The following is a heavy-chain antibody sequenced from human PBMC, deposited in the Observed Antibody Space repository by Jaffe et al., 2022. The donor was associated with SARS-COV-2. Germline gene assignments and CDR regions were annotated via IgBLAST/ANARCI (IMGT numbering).Heavy chain of an antibody. CDR3: ATRRPACSGGSCYSGYYYYGMDV. J-gene: IGHJ6*02. D-gene: IGHD2-15*01. Sequence: QVQLQESGPGLVKPSQTLSLTCTVSGGSISSGGYYWSWIRQHPGKGLEWIGYIYYSGSTYYNPSLKSRVTISVDTSKNQFSLKLSSVTAADTAVYYCATRRPACSGGSCYSGYYYYGMDVWGQGTTVTVSS. CDR2: IYYSGST. CDR1: GGSISSGGYY. V-gene: IGHV4-31*03.